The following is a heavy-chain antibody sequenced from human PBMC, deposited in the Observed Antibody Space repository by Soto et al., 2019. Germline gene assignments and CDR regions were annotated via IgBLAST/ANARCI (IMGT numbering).Heavy chain of an antibody. J-gene: IGHJ6*02. Sequence: SETLSLTCAVYGGSFSDFYWSWIRQPPGKGLEWIGEINHSGSTNYNPSLKSRVTISVDTSKNQFSLKLSSVTAADTAVYYCARVYYYGSGRRLYYYYGMDVWGQGTTVTVSS. CDR1: GGSFSDFY. D-gene: IGHD3-10*01. CDR3: ARVYYYGSGRRLYYYYGMDV. V-gene: IGHV4-34*01. CDR2: INHSGST.